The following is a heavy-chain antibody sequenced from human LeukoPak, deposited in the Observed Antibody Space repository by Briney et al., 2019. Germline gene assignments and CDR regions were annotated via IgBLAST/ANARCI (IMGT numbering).Heavy chain of an antibody. V-gene: IGHV3-21*01. CDR1: GFTFSSYN. CDR2: ISTSNSYI. CDR3: ARGEWSSSPFDF. D-gene: IGHD6-6*01. J-gene: IGHJ4*02. Sequence: PGGSLRLSCAASGFTFSSYNMNWVRQAPGKGLEWVSFISTSNSYIYYADSVKGRFTIFRDNAKNSLYLQMNSLRAEDTAVYYCARGEWSSSPFDFWGQGTLVTVSS.